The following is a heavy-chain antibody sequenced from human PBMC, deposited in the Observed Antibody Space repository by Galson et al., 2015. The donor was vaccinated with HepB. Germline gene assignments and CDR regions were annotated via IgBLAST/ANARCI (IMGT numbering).Heavy chain of an antibody. Sequence: SLRLSCAASGFTFSSYAMHWVRQAPGKGLEWVAVISYDGSNKYYADSMKGRFTISRDNSKNTLYLQMNSLRAEDTAVYYCAREYGMDVWGQGTTVTVSS. J-gene: IGHJ6*02. CDR3: AREYGMDV. V-gene: IGHV3-30*04. CDR1: GFTFSSYA. CDR2: ISYDGSNK.